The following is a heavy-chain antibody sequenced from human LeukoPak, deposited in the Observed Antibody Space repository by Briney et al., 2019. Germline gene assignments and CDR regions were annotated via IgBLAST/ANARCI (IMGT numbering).Heavy chain of an antibody. CDR3: AKDTTAWWYHRAYMDV. J-gene: IGHJ6*03. CDR2: ISGSGDTT. D-gene: IGHD2-15*01. V-gene: IGHV3-23*01. CDR1: GFTFRSYA. Sequence: PGGSLRLSCAASGFTFRSYAMSWVRQAPGGGLGGVSAISGSGDTTYHADSVRGRFTISRDNSENRLSLQMDSLKAEDTAVYFCAKDTTAWWYHRAYMDVWGKGTTVTVSS.